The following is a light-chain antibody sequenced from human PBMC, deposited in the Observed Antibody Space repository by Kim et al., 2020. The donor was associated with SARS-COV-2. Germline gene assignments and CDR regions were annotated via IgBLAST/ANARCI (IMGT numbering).Light chain of an antibody. J-gene: IGKJ4*01. V-gene: IGKV1-6*02. Sequence: AIQMAQSPSSLSASVGDRLTITCRASQGIRSDLGWYQQKPGKAPKLLIYAASSLRSGVPSRFRGSGSGTDFSLTISSLQPEDFATYYCLQYDTYPLTFGAGTKVDIK. CDR1: QGIRSD. CDR2: AAS. CDR3: LQYDTYPLT.